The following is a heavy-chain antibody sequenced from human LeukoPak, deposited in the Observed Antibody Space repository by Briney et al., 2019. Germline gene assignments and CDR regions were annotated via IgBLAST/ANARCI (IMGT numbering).Heavy chain of an antibody. V-gene: IGHV3-30*18. CDR2: ISSDGSNK. CDR3: AKRSASEYYFDY. D-gene: IGHD6-6*01. J-gene: IGHJ4*02. CDR1: GFTFSSFV. Sequence: GGSLRLSCAASGFTFSSFVMHWGRQAPGKWLEWVAAISSDGSNKYYVDSVKGRFTISRDNSKNTLYLQMNSLRAEDTAVYYCAKRSASEYYFDYWGQGALVTVSS.